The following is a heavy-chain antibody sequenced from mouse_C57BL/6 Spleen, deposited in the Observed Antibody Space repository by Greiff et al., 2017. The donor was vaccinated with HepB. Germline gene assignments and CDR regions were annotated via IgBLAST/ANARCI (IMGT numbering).Heavy chain of an antibody. D-gene: IGHD2-3*01. V-gene: IGHV5-17*01. CDR3: ARPIYDGYSMDY. CDR1: GFTFSDYG. Sequence: EVHLVESGGGLVKPGGSLKLSCAASGFTFSDYGMHWVRQAPEKGLEWVAYISSGSSTIYYADTVKGRFTISRDNAKNTLFLQMTSLRSEDTAMYYCARPIYDGYSMDYWGQGTSVTVSS. CDR2: ISSGSSTI. J-gene: IGHJ4*01.